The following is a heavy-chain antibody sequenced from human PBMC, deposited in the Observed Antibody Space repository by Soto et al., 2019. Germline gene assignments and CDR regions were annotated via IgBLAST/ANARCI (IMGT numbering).Heavy chain of an antibody. CDR3: AKEICYDSSGYYYGYCDY. Sequence: PGGSLRLSCAASGFTFSSYGMHWVRQAPGKGLEWVAFISYDGSNKYYADSVKGRFTISRDNSKKTLYLQMNSLRAEDTAVYYCAKEICYDSSGYYYGYCDYWGQGTLGTVSS. CDR2: ISYDGSNK. D-gene: IGHD3-22*01. J-gene: IGHJ4*02. CDR1: GFTFSSYG. V-gene: IGHV3-30*18.